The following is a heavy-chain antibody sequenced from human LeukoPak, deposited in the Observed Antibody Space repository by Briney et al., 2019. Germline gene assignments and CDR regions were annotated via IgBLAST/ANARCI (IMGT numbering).Heavy chain of an antibody. CDR3: ARRRGAYFDY. CDR1: GYSFTDYW. J-gene: IGHJ4*02. Sequence: GESLKISCQTAGYSFTDYWIGWVRQMPGKGLEWMGIIYPGDSDTRYSPSFQGQVTISADKSVSTAYLQWSSLKASDTAVYYCARRRGAYFDYWGQGTLVTVSS. CDR2: IYPGDSDT. V-gene: IGHV5-51*01.